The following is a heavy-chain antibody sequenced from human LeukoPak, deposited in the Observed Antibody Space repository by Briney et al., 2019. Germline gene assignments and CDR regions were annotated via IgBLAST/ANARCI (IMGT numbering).Heavy chain of an antibody. J-gene: IGHJ4*02. CDR3: ARASRPVRGVTSYYFDY. V-gene: IGHV1-2*02. Sequence: ASVKVSCKASGYTFTDYYMHWVRQAPGQGLEWMGWINPNSGGTNFAQKFQGRVAMTRDTSISTAYLELGSLRSDDTAVYYCARASRPVRGVTSYYFDYWGQGTLVTVSS. CDR2: INPNSGGT. CDR1: GYTFTDYY. D-gene: IGHD3-10*01.